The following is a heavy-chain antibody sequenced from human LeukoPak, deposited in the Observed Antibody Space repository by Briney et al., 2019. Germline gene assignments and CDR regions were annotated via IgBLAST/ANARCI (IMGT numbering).Heavy chain of an antibody. CDR1: GFTFSSYS. J-gene: IGHJ4*02. D-gene: IGHD3-3*01. CDR3: ARDRDDFWSGIDY. V-gene: IGHV3-21*01. CDR2: IIRSSSYI. Sequence: GGSLRLSCAASGFTFSSYSMNWVRQAPGKGLEWVSSIIRSSSYIYYAGSVKGRFTISRDNAKNSLYLQMNSLRAEDTAVYYCARDRDDFWSGIDYWGQGTLVTVSS.